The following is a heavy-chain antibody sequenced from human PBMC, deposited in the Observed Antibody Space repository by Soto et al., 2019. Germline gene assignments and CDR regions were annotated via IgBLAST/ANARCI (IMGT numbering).Heavy chain of an antibody. V-gene: IGHV1-46*01. J-gene: IGHJ4*02. D-gene: IGHD3-22*01. CDR2: INPSGGST. CDR1: GYTFTSHY. Sequence: ASVKVSCKASGYTFTSHYIHWVRQAPGQGLEWMGIINPSGGSTSYAQKFQGRVTMTRETSTNTVYMVLSSLRSEDTAVYYCARDPTASSGYFDYWGQGTLVTAPQ. CDR3: ARDPTASSGYFDY.